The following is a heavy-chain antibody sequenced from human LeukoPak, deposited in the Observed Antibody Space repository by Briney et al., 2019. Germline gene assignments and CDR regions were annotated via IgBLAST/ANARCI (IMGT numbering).Heavy chain of an antibody. CDR2: ISGSGGST. D-gene: IGHD1-26*01. CDR3: ARHTLPVGAKYGSFFDY. Sequence: GGSLRLSCAASGFTFSSYAMSWVRQAPGKGLEWVSAISGSGGSTYYADSVKGRFTVSRDNSKNTLYLQMNSLRAEDTAVYYCARHTLPVGAKYGSFFDYWGQGTLVTVSS. V-gene: IGHV3-23*01. J-gene: IGHJ4*02. CDR1: GFTFSSYA.